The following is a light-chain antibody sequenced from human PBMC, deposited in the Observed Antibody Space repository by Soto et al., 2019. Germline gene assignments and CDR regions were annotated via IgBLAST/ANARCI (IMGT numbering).Light chain of an antibody. CDR2: AAS. CDR3: LQHNSYPWT. Sequence: DIQMTQSPSSLSASVGDRVTITCRASQGSSNDLGWYQQRQGKDPKRLIYAASILQIRVPSRFSVSLSCTEVTLTISSLQPEDFAYYCCLQHNSYPWTFGQGTKVEIK. V-gene: IGKV1-17*01. J-gene: IGKJ1*01. CDR1: QGSSND.